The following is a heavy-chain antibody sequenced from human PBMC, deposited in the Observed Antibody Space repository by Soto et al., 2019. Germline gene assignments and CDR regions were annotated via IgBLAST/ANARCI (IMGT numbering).Heavy chain of an antibody. CDR3: ARGRLQVSYGDYVTQPGGGY. CDR1: GGSFSGYY. D-gene: IGHD4-17*01. V-gene: IGHV4-34*01. Sequence: QVQLQQWGAGLLKPSETLSLTCAVYGGSFSGYYWSWIRQPPGKGLEWIGEINHSGSTNYNPSLKSRVTIAGHTSKYQSSLKLSSVTAADTAVYYCARGRLQVSYGDYVTQPGGGYWGQGTLVTVSS. CDR2: INHSGST. J-gene: IGHJ4*02.